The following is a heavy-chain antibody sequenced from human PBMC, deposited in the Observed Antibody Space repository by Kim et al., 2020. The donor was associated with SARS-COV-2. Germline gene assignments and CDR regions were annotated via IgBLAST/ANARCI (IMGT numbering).Heavy chain of an antibody. CDR1: GGSISSYY. Sequence: SETLSLTCTVSGGSISSYYWSWIRQPPGKGLEWIGYIYYSGSTNYNPSLKSRVTISVDTSKNQFSLKLSSVTAADTAVYYCARVPAAIRHYYYGMDVWGQGTTVTVSS. CDR2: IYYSGST. D-gene: IGHD2-2*02. V-gene: IGHV4-59*13. J-gene: IGHJ6*02. CDR3: ARVPAAIRHYYYGMDV.